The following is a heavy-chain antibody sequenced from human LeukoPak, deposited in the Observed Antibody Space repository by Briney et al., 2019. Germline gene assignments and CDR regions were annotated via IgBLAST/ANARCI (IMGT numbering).Heavy chain of an antibody. Sequence: GGSLRLSCAASGFTFSSYNINWVRQAPGKGLEWVSSISSGSSYIYYSDSVQGRFTISRDNAKNSLYLQMNSLRAEDTAVYYCTRGTPTTRDFDYWGQGTLVTVSS. CDR3: TRGTPTTRDFDY. V-gene: IGHV3-21*01. J-gene: IGHJ4*02. CDR2: ISSGSSYI. CDR1: GFTFSSYN. D-gene: IGHD4-11*01.